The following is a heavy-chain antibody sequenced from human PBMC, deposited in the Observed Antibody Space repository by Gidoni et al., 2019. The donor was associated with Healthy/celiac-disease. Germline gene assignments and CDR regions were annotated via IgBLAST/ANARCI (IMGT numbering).Heavy chain of an antibody. CDR3: AKDKWAGATTYYFDY. Sequence: EVQLVESGGGVVQPGGSLRLSCEASGFTFDYYAMHWVRQAPGKGLECVSGISWNSGSIVYADSVKGRFTISRDNAKNSLYLQMNSLRAEDTALYYCAKDKWAGATTYYFDYWGQVTLVTVSS. D-gene: IGHD1-26*01. J-gene: IGHJ4*02. CDR1: GFTFDYYA. CDR2: ISWNSGSI. V-gene: IGHV3-9*01.